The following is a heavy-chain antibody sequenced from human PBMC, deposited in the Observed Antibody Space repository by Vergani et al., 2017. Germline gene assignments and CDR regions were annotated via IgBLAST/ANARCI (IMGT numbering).Heavy chain of an antibody. CDR3: SKEAMGDYEFYFCH. V-gene: IGHV3-48*01. Sequence: EVQLLESGGGLVQPGGSLRLSCAASGFSFSTSNMNWVRQAPGKGLEWVSYISDRSASIYYAASVRGRFTVSRDNARNPLSLQKNSLRAENTAVYYCSKEAMGDYEFYFCHWGQGVLVTGSS. D-gene: IGHD4-17*01. CDR2: ISDRSASI. J-gene: IGHJ4*02. CDR1: GFSFSTSN.